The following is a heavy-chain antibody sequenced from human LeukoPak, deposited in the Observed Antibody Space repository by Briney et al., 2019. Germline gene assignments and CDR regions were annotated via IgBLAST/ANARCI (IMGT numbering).Heavy chain of an antibody. J-gene: IGHJ4*02. D-gene: IGHD6-13*01. Sequence: GGSLRLSCAASGFTFSSYSMHWVRQAPGKGLEWVAFIRYDGSNKYYADSVKGRFTISRDNSKNTLYLQMNSLRAEDTAVYYCAKGPPAAFDYWGQGTLVTVSS. CDR1: GFTFSSYS. V-gene: IGHV3-30*02. CDR2: IRYDGSNK. CDR3: AKGPPAAFDY.